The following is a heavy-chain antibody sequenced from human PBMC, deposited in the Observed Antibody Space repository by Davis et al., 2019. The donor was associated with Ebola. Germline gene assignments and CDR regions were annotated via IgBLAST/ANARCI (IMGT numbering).Heavy chain of an antibody. Sequence: ASVKVSCKASGYTFTGYYMHWVRQAPGQGLEWMGRINPNSGGTNYAQKFLGRLIMTRDTSISTAYMELSRLRSDDTAVYYCARESPVTFYYYGMDVWGKGTTVTVSS. CDR1: GYTFTGYY. V-gene: IGHV1-2*06. CDR2: INPNSGGT. D-gene: IGHD4-17*01. CDR3: ARESPVTFYYYGMDV. J-gene: IGHJ6*04.